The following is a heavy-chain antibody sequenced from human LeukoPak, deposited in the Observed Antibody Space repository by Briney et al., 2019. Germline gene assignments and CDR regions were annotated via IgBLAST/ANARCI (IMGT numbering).Heavy chain of an antibody. Sequence: ASVKVSCKASGYTFTSYYMHWVRQAPGQGLEWMGIINPSGGSTSYARKFQGRVTMTRDTSTGTVYMELSSLRSEDTAVYYCARDPSDDYYDSSGSWWYFDLWGRGTLVTVSS. J-gene: IGHJ2*01. V-gene: IGHV1-46*01. CDR3: ARDPSDDYYDSSGSWWYFDL. CDR1: GYTFTSYY. D-gene: IGHD3-22*01. CDR2: INPSGGST.